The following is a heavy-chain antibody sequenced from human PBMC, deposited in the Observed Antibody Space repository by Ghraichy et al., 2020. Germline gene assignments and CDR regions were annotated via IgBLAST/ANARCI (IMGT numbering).Heavy chain of an antibody. J-gene: IGHJ6*02. CDR2: INPNSGST. CDR3: ARGPQKFCSGGTCYSSNNGMDV. D-gene: IGHD2-15*01. Sequence: ASVKVSCKASGYTFTGYSLHWVRQAPGQGLEWMGWINPNSGSTNSAQKFQGRVTMTRETSISTAYMELSRLRSDDTAVYYCARGPQKFCSGGTCYSSNNGMDVWGQGTTVSVSS. V-gene: IGHV1-2*02. CDR1: GYTFTGYS.